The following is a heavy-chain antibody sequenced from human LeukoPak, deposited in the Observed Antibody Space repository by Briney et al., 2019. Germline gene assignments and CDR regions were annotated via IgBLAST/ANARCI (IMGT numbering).Heavy chain of an antibody. CDR3: SRSFYGDYPNAFDI. D-gene: IGHD4-17*01. J-gene: IGHJ3*02. CDR2: IYHSGST. Sequence: PSETLSLTCTVSGGSISSYYWSWIRQPPGKGLEWIGYIYHSGSTNYNPSLKSRVTISLDTSKNQFSLKVSSVTAADTAVYYCSRSFYGDYPNAFDIWGQGTMVTVSS. CDR1: GGSISSYY. V-gene: IGHV4-59*08.